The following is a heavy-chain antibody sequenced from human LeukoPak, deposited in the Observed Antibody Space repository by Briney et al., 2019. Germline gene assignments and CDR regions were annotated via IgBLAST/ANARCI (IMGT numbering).Heavy chain of an antibody. J-gene: IGHJ4*02. CDR1: GFTFSSYA. CDR2: ISGSGGST. V-gene: IGHV3-23*01. CDR3: ASGRGIVATNNY. D-gene: IGHD5-12*01. Sequence: GGSLRLSCAASGFTFSSYAMSWVRQAPGKGLEWVSAISGSGGSTYYADSVKGRFTISRDNSKSTLYLQMNSLRAEDTAVYYCASGRGIVATNNYWGQGTLVTVSS.